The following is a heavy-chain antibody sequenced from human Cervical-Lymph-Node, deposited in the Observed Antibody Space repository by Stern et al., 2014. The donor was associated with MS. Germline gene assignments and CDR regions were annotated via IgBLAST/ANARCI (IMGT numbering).Heavy chain of an antibody. J-gene: IGHJ4*02. CDR1: GFTFNNYA. V-gene: IGHV3-23*01. CDR3: AKDRRGD. D-gene: IGHD3-10*01. CDR2: ISPGGSYT. Sequence: EVQLLESGGGLVQPGGSLRLSCAASGFTFNNYALNWVRQVQGQGLEWVSAISPGGSYTYYADSVKGRFTISRDNSTNTVYLQMNSLRAEDSAVYYCAKDRRGDWGQGTLVTVSS.